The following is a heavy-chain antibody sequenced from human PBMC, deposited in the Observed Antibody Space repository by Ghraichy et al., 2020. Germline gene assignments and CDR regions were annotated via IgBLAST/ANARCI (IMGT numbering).Heavy chain of an antibody. Sequence: LRLSCTVSGGSISSGSYYWSWIRQPAGKGLEWIGRIYTSGSTNYNPSLKSRVTISVDTSKNQFSLKLSSVTAADTAVYYCARGGYYWPPDIWGQGTMVTVSS. CDR3: ARGGYYWPPDI. CDR1: GGSISSGSYY. J-gene: IGHJ3*02. V-gene: IGHV4-61*02. D-gene: IGHD1-20*01. CDR2: IYTSGST.